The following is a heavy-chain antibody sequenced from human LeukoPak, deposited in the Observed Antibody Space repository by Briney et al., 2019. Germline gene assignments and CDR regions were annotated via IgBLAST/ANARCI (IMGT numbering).Heavy chain of an antibody. CDR1: GFTFDDYA. CDR2: ISWNSGSI. Sequence: PGGSLRLSCAASGFTFDDYAMHWVRQAPGKGLEWVSGISWNSGSIGYADSVKGRFTISRDNAKNSLYLQMNSLRAEDMALYYCAKGRRPDISQIYGSSWSGAFDIWGQGTMVTVSS. CDR3: AKGRRPDISQIYGSSWSGAFDI. V-gene: IGHV3-9*03. J-gene: IGHJ3*02. D-gene: IGHD6-13*01.